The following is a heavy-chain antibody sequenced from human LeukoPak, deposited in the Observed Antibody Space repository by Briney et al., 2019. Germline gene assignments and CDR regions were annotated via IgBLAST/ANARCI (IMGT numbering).Heavy chain of an antibody. V-gene: IGHV6-1*01. J-gene: IGHJ6*03. CDR1: GDSVSSNSAA. CDR2: TYYRSKWYN. Sequence: SQTLSLTCAISGDSVSSNSAAWNWIRQSPSRGLEWLGRTYYRSKWYNDYAVSVKSRITINPDTSKNQFSLQLNSVTAADTAVYYCARDGGNIAVAGTYYYYYMDVWGKGTTVTVSS. CDR3: ARDGGNIAVAGTYYYYYMDV. D-gene: IGHD6-19*01.